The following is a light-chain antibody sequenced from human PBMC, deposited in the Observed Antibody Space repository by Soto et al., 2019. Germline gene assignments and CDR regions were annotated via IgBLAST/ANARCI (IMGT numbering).Light chain of an antibody. V-gene: IGLV2-14*01. CDR3: SSYASTSTAV. J-gene: IGLJ1*01. CDR2: EVN. CDR1: SSDVGAYNY. Sequence: QSVLTQPASVSGSPGQSITISCTGTSSDVGAYNYVSWYQQHPGKAPKLMIYEVNYRRSGVSNRFSGSKSVITASLTISGLQAEDEADYYCSSYASTSTAVFGSGIKLTVL.